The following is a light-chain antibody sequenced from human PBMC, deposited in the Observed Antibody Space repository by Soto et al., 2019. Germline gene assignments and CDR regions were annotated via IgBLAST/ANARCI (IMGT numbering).Light chain of an antibody. CDR2: AAS. Sequence: AIQMTQSPSSLSASVGDRVTITCRASQGIRNDLGWNQQRPGKAPKILIYAASSLQSGVPSRFSGGGSGTDFTLTSGRLQPVDFASYYCLQHYNFPYTFGQGTKLEIK. V-gene: IGKV1-6*01. J-gene: IGKJ2*01. CDR3: LQHYNFPYT. CDR1: QGIRND.